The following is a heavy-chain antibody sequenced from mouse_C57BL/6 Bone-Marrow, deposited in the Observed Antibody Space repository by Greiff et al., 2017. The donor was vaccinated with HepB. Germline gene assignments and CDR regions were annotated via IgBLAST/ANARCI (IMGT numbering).Heavy chain of an antibody. V-gene: IGHV5-17*01. CDR1: GFTFSDYG. CDR2: ISSGSSTI. CDR3: AREDYYGKDYAMDY. Sequence: EVKMVESGGGLVKPGGSLKLSCAASGFTFSDYGMHWVRQAPEKGLAWVAYISSGSSTIYYADTVKGRFTISRDNAKNTLFLQMTSLRSEDTAMYYCAREDYYGKDYAMDYWGQGTSVTVSS. J-gene: IGHJ4*01. D-gene: IGHD1-1*01.